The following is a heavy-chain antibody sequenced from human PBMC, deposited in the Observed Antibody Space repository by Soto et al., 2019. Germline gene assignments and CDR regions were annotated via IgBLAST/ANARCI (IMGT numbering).Heavy chain of an antibody. V-gene: IGHV1-18*01. Sequence: ASVKVSCKASGYTFTSYDINWVRQATGQGLEWMGWMNPNNGNTDYAQKLQGRVTMTTDTSTSTAYMELRSLRSDDTAVYYCARITIFGVNYYMDVWGKGTTVTVSS. D-gene: IGHD3-3*01. CDR2: MNPNNGNT. CDR3: ARITIFGVNYYMDV. J-gene: IGHJ6*03. CDR1: GYTFTSYD.